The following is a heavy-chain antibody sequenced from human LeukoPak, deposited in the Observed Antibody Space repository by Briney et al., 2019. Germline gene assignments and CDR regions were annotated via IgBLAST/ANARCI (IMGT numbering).Heavy chain of an antibody. J-gene: IGHJ6*02. CDR1: GGSISSSSYY. D-gene: IGHD1-1*01. CDR3: ASHHYNMDV. Sequence: PSETLSLTCTVSGGSISSSSYYWSWIRQPPGKGLEWVGSIYYSGSTHYNPSLKSRVIISVDTSKNQFSLKLSSVTAADTAVYYCASHHYNMDVWGQGTTVTVSS. CDR2: IYYSGST. V-gene: IGHV4-39*01.